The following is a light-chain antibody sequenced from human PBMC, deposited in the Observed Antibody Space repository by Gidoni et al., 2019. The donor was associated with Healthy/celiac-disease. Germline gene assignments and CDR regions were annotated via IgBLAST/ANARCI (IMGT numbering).Light chain of an antibody. Sequence: EIVLTQSPATLSLSPGERATLSCRASQSFSSYLAWYQQKPGQAPRLLIYDASNRATGIPARFSGSGSGTDFTLTISSLEPEDFAFYYCQQRSNWPPPITFGQGTRLEIK. J-gene: IGKJ5*01. CDR3: QQRSNWPPPIT. CDR2: DAS. CDR1: QSFSSY. V-gene: IGKV3-11*01.